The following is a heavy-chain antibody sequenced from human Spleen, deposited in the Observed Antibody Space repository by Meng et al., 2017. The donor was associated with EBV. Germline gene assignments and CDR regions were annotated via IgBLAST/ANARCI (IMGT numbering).Heavy chain of an antibody. CDR3: ARDGGSYYRELIS. J-gene: IGHJ4*02. V-gene: IGHV6-1*01. CDR2: TYYRSKWYN. D-gene: IGHD1-26*01. CDR1: GDSVPSNSAA. Sequence: QVQLQQSGPGLVKPSQXLPLTCAISGDSVPSNSAAWNWIRQSPSRGLEWLGRTYYRSKWYNDYAVSVKSRISINSDTSKNQFSLQLNSVTPEDTAVYYCARDGGSYYRELISWGQGTLVTVSS.